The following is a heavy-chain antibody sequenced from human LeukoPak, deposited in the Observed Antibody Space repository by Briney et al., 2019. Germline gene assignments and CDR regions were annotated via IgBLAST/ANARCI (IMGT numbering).Heavy chain of an antibody. Sequence: ASVKVSCKASGYTFTSYYMHWVRQAPGQGLEWMGIINPSGGSTSYAQKFQGRVTMTEDTSTDTAYMELSSLRSEDTAVYYCATGGEGVTGTVSYDYWGQGTLVTVSS. CDR1: GYTFTSYY. CDR2: INPSGGST. CDR3: ATGGEGVTGTVSYDY. V-gene: IGHV1-46*01. J-gene: IGHJ4*02. D-gene: IGHD1-20*01.